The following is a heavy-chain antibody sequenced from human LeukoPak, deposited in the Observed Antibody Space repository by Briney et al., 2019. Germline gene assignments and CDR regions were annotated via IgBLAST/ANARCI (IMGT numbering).Heavy chain of an antibody. CDR1: GGSISSSGYY. J-gene: IGHJ4*02. CDR2: IYYSGTT. D-gene: IGHD3-3*01. V-gene: IGHV4-39*07. CDR3: ARYFGVVMV. Sequence: SETLSLTCSVSGGSISSSGYYWGCIRRPPGKGLEWIGNIYYSGTTYYNPSLKSRVTISVDTSKNQFSLKLSSVTAADTAVYYCARYFGVVMVWGQGTLVTVSS.